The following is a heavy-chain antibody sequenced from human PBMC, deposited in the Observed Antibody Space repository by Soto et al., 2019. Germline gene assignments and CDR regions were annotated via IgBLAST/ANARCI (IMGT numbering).Heavy chain of an antibody. CDR1: GFTFSSYW. CDR3: VRDRTRLFDY. V-gene: IGHV3-74*01. CDR2: VNSDGSTI. Sequence: GGSLRLSCAASGFTFSSYWMHWVRQAPGKGLVWVSRVNSDGSTISYADSVKGRFTISRDNAKNTLYLQMNSLRVEDTAVYYCVRDRTRLFDYWGQGTLVTVSS. J-gene: IGHJ4*02.